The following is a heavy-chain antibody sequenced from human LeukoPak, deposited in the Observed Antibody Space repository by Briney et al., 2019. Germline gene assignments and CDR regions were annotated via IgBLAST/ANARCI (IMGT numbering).Heavy chain of an antibody. Sequence: KISCKGSGYSFTSYWISWVRQAPGQGLEWMGGIIPIFGTANYAQKFQGRVTITADESTSTAYMELSSLRSEDTAVYYCARDGDSSSWYFSWGQGTLVTVSS. D-gene: IGHD6-13*01. J-gene: IGHJ4*02. CDR3: ARDGDSSSWYFS. CDR2: IIPIFGTA. CDR1: GYSFTSYW. V-gene: IGHV1-69*01.